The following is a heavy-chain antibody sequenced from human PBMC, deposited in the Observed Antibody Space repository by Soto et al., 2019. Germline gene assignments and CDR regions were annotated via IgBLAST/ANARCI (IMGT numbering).Heavy chain of an antibody. CDR2: ISGSGGST. CDR1: GFTFSSYA. J-gene: IGHJ4*02. CDR3: ANYGVGDYGNFDY. Sequence: EVQLLESGGGLVQPGGSLRLSCAASGFTFSSYAMSWVRQAPGKGLEWVSAISGSGGSTYYADSVKGRFTISRDNSKNTLYLQMNSLRDEDTAVYYCANYGVGDYGNFDYWGQGTLVTVSS. D-gene: IGHD4-17*01. V-gene: IGHV3-23*01.